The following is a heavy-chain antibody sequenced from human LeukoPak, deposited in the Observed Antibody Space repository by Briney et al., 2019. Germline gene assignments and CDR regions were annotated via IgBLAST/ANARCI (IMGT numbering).Heavy chain of an antibody. V-gene: IGHV3-21*01. CDR3: ARVGVVVVTVYGMDV. CDR1: GFTLSSYS. D-gene: IGHD2-15*01. CDR2: ISSSSSYI. Sequence: GGSLRLSCAASGFTLSSYSMNWVRQAPGKGLEWVSSISSSSSYIYYADSVKGRFTISRDNAKNSLYLQMNSLRAEDTAVYYCARVGVVVVTVYGMDVWGQGTTVTVSS. J-gene: IGHJ6*02.